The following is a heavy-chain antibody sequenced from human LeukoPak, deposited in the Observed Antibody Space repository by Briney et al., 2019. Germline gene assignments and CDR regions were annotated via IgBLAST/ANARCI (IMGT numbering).Heavy chain of an antibody. CDR1: GYTFTSYY. CDR2: INPSGGST. D-gene: IGHD6-6*01. J-gene: IGHJ4*02. V-gene: IGHV1-46*01. CDR3: AREGGCSSCFDY. Sequence: ASVKLSCNASGYTFTSYYKHWERHAPGQGLELMGIINPSGGSTSYAQKFQGRVTMTRDTSTSTVYMELRSLRSEDTAVYYCAREGGCSSCFDYWGQGTLVTVSS.